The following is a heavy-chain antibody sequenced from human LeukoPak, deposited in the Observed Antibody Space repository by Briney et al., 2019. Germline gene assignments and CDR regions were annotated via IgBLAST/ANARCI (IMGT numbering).Heavy chain of an antibody. J-gene: IGHJ3*02. D-gene: IGHD3-3*01. V-gene: IGHV4-38-2*02. CDR1: GYSISSGYY. CDR2: IYHSGST. CDR3: ARLTTIFAGPVGAFDI. Sequence: PSETLSLTCTVSGYSISSGYYWGWIRQPPGKGLEWIGSIYHSGSTYYNPSLKSRVSISVDTSKNQFSLKLSSVTAADTAVYYCARLTTIFAGPVGAFDIWGQGTMVTVSS.